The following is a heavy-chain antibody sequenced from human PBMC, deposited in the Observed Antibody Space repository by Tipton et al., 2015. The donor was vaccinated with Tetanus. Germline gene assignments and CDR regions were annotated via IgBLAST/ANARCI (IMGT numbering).Heavy chain of an antibody. J-gene: IGHJ4*02. CDR1: GFTFSSFG. D-gene: IGHD6-6*01. V-gene: IGHV3-48*02. CDR2: ISSSSSNV. CDR3: ARGGAARPDY. Sequence: SLRLSCVASGFTFSSFGMNWVRQAPGKGLEWVSYISSSSSNVVYADSVKGRFTISRDNAKNSLYLQINSLRDEDTAVYYCARGGAARPDYWGQGTLVTVSS.